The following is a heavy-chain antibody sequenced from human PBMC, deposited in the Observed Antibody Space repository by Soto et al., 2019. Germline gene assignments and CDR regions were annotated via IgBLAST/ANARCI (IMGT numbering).Heavy chain of an antibody. CDR1: GFTFSSYA. J-gene: IGHJ4*02. CDR2: ISGSGGST. D-gene: IGHD3-10*01. Sequence: GGSLKLSCAASGFTFSSYATSWVRQAPGKVLEWVSAISGSGGSTSYEDSVKGRFTISRDNSKNTLYLQMNSLRAEDTAVYYCAKDPDYYGSGSSPRFDYWGQGTLVTVSS. V-gene: IGHV3-23*01. CDR3: AKDPDYYGSGSSPRFDY.